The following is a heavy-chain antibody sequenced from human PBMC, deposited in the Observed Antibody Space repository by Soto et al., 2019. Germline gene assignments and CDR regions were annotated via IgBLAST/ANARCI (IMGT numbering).Heavy chain of an antibody. Sequence: GGSLRLSCAASGLTFSSYAMTWVRQAPGKGLEWVSGISGSGSSTDYADSVKGRFTISRDNAKNTLYLQMNSLRAEDTAVYFCARELASYNDYWGQGTLVTVSS. J-gene: IGHJ4*02. CDR2: ISGSGSST. CDR1: GLTFSSYA. CDR3: ARELASYNDY. D-gene: IGHD1-1*01. V-gene: IGHV3-23*01.